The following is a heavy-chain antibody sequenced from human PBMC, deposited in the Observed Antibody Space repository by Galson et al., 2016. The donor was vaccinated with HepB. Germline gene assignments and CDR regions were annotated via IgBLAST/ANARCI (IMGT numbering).Heavy chain of an antibody. CDR2: ISGTNGFI. J-gene: IGHJ6*02. V-gene: IGHV3-21*01. CDR1: GFTFSRSD. D-gene: IGHD3-22*01. Sequence: SLRLSCAASGFTFSRSDMHWVRQAPGKGLEWVSSISGTNGFIYQADSVKGRFTISRDNAKNSLYLQMSSLRADDTAVYFCARDLDSRYYYSYHVMDVWGQGTTVTVSS. CDR3: ARDLDSRYYYSYHVMDV.